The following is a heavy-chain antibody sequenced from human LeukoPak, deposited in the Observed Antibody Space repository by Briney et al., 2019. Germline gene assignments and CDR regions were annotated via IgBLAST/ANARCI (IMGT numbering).Heavy chain of an antibody. J-gene: IGHJ4*02. V-gene: IGHV3-21*01. D-gene: IGHD3-3*01. CDR1: GFTFNDYT. CDR2: ITGDCNYI. CDR3: ARERNFYYFDY. Sequence: GGSLRLSCAASGFTFNDYTMTWVRQAPWKGLEWVSSITGDCNYIFYADSVKGRFTISRDNAQNSLFLELNSLRGEDTAVYYCARERNFYYFDYWGQGALVTVSS.